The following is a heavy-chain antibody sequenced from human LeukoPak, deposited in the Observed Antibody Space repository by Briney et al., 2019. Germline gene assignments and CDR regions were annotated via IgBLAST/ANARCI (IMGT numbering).Heavy chain of an antibody. CDR1: GFTFSSYA. J-gene: IGHJ4*02. Sequence: QPGGSLRLSCAASGFTFSSYAMYWVRQAPGKGLEWVSAISGSGGSTYYADSVKGRFTISRDNSKNTLYLQMNSLRAEDTAVYYCAKNYYGSGSYYNGIDYWGQGTLVTVSS. CDR3: AKNYYGSGSYYNGIDY. V-gene: IGHV3-23*01. D-gene: IGHD3-10*01. CDR2: ISGSGGST.